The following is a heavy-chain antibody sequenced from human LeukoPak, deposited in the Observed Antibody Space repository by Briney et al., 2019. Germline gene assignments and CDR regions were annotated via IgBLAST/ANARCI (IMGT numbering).Heavy chain of an antibody. Sequence: SETLSLTCTVSGVSISSYYWSWIWQPPGKGLEWVGYIYYSGSTNYNPSLKSRVTISVDTSKNQFSLKLSSVTAADTAVYYCARLTIAAARLDYFDYWGQGTLVTVSS. CDR1: GVSISSYY. D-gene: IGHD6-13*01. CDR3: ARLTIAAARLDYFDY. V-gene: IGHV4-59*08. CDR2: IYYSGST. J-gene: IGHJ4*02.